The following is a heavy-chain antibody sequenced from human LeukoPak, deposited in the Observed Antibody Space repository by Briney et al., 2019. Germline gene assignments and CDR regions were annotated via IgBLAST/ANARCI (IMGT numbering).Heavy chain of an antibody. CDR2: ISSSGSTI. D-gene: IGHD5-18*01. Sequence: GGSLRLSCAASGFTFSSYAMSWVRQAPGKGLEWVSYISSSGSTIYYADSVKGRFTISRDNAKNSLYLQMNSLRAEDTAVYYCARDVRGYSYGYDYFDYWGQGTLVTVSS. CDR1: GFTFSSYA. V-gene: IGHV3-48*04. CDR3: ARDVRGYSYGYDYFDY. J-gene: IGHJ4*02.